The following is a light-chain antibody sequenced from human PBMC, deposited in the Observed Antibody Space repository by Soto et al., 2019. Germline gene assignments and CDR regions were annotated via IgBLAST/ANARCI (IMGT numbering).Light chain of an antibody. V-gene: IGKV3-15*01. CDR1: QSVDLN. Sequence: DIVLPQSPATLSVSPGERVTLSCRASQSVDLNLAWYQQKPGQAPRLLIYGASTKATDMPGRFSGRGSGTEFTLTISSLQSEDFAVCYCQQYRNWPRTVGQGTKVEIK. J-gene: IGKJ1*01. CDR2: GAS. CDR3: QQYRNWPRT.